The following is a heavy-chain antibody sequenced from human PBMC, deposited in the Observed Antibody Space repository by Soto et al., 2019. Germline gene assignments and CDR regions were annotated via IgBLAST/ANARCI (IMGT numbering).Heavy chain of an antibody. CDR3: ARDSRAMRIFDL. CDR2: IYYSGST. D-gene: IGHD2-2*01. CDR1: GGSISTYY. J-gene: IGHJ2*01. V-gene: IGHV4-59*01. Sequence: QVQLQESGPGLVKPSETLSPTCTVSGGSISTYYWNWIRQPPGKGLEWIGDIYYSGSTTYNPSLKSRVTLSVDTSTNQFSLKLTSVTAADTAVYFCARDSRAMRIFDLWGRGTLVTVSS.